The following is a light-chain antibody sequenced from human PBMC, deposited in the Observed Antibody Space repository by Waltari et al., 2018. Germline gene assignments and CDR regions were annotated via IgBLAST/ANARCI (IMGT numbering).Light chain of an antibody. Sequence: DIVVTQTTESLALPLGESAPSKCKSSQSVLISSNNNKNYLGWYKQKPGQPPKLLIYWASSRASGVPDRFSGSGSGTDFTLTISSLQADDGARYYCQQYFTTPWAFGQGTKVEIK. J-gene: IGKJ1*01. V-gene: IGKV4-1*01. CDR2: WAS. CDR1: QSVLISSNNNKNY. CDR3: QQYFTTPWA.